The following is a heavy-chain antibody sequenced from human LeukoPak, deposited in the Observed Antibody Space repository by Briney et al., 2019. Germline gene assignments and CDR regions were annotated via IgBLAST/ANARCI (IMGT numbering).Heavy chain of an antibody. V-gene: IGHV3-64*02. CDR3: ARERAYYYFDY. D-gene: IGHD2-21*01. J-gene: IGHJ4*02. Sequence: GGSLRLSCAASGFTFTTYTIHWIRQAPGKGLEYVSAVVGNGGTTYYADSVRGRFTISRGNSKNTVYLQMGSLRAEDTAVYYCARERAYYYFDYWGQGAQVTVSS. CDR1: GFTFTTYT. CDR2: VVGNGGTT.